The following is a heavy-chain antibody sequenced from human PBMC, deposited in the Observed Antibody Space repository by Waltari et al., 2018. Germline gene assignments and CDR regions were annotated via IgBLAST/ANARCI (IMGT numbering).Heavy chain of an antibody. D-gene: IGHD3-22*01. V-gene: IGHV4-34*01. CDR3: ARVGNYYDSSGYYYRSRYYFDY. CDR1: GGSFSGYY. CDR2: INHSGST. Sequence: QVQLQQWGAGLLKPSETLSLTCAVYGGSFSGYYWSWIRQPPGKGLEWIGEINHSGSTNYNPSLKSRVTISVDTSKNQFSLKLSSVTAADTAVYYCARVGNYYDSSGYYYRSRYYFDYWGQGTLDTVSS. J-gene: IGHJ4*02.